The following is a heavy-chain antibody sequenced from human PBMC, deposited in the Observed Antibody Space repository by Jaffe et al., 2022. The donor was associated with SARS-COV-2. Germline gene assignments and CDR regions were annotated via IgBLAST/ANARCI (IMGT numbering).Heavy chain of an antibody. J-gene: IGHJ6*02. CDR1: GFTFSSYE. CDR3: ARDAGPIEAYGMDV. Sequence: EVQLVESGGGLVQPGGSLRLSCAASGFTFSSYEMNWVRQAPGKGLEWVSYISSSGSTIYYADSVKGRFTISRDNAKNSLYLQMNSLRAEDTAVYYCARDAGPIEAYGMDVWGQGTTVTVSS. V-gene: IGHV3-48*03. D-gene: IGHD6-13*01. CDR2: ISSSGSTI.